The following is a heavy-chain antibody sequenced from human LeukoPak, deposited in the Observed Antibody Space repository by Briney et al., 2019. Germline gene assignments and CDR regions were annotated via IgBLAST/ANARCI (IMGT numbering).Heavy chain of an antibody. Sequence: SETLSLTCTVSGGSISRSFYYWGWIRQSPGKGLEWIGSIYYSDSGKMYYNPSLKSRVTMSADTSKKQLSLKLSSVTAADTAVYYCARLWSGNRPPDYWGQGTLVTVSS. D-gene: IGHD3-3*01. V-gene: IGHV4-39*01. CDR2: IYYSDSGKM. J-gene: IGHJ4*02. CDR3: ARLWSGNRPPDY. CDR1: GGSISRSFYY.